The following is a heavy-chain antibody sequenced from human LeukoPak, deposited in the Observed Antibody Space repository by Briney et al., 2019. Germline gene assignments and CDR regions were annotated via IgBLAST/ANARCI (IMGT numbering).Heavy chain of an antibody. CDR3: ARVASAGDRISDY. CDR2: IYHSGST. V-gene: IGHV4-30-2*01. CDR1: GGSISSGGYY. J-gene: IGHJ4*02. Sequence: PSQTLSLTCTVSGGSISSGGYYWSWIRQPPGKGLEWIGYIYHSGSTYYNPSLKSRVTISVDRSKNQFSLKLSSVTAADTAVYYCARVASAGDRISDYWGQGTLVTVSS. D-gene: IGHD7-27*01.